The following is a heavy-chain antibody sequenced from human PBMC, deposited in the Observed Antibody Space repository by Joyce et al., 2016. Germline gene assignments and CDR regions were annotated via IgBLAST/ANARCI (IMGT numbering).Heavy chain of an antibody. CDR1: GYSFTTYW. Sequence: EVQLVQSGAEVKKPGESLKISCKGSGYSFTTYWIGWVRQMPGKGLECMVIIYPGDSDTKYSPSFQGQVTFSADKSISTAYLQWSSLKASDTAIYYCARLASYYSLENWFDPWGQGTLVTVSS. J-gene: IGHJ5*02. CDR3: ARLASYYSLENWFDP. V-gene: IGHV5-51*01. D-gene: IGHD3-10*01. CDR2: IYPGDSDT.